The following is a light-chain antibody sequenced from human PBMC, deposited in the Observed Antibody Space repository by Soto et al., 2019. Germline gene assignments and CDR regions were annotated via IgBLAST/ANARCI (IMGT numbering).Light chain of an antibody. V-gene: IGKV1-9*01. J-gene: IGKJ1*01. CDR3: QQLNSYQGT. CDR2: AAS. CDR1: QGVSSY. Sequence: DIQLTQSPSFLSASVGDRVTITCRASQGVSSYLAWYQQKPGKAPKLLIYAASTLQSGVPSTFSGSGSGTEFTLTIRSLQPEDFATYYCQQLNSYQGTFGQGTKVEIK.